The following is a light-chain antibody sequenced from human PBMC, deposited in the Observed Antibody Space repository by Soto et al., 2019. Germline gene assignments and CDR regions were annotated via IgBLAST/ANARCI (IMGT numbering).Light chain of an antibody. CDR2: EVY. CDR1: SGDIGDYNY. V-gene: IGLV2-14*01. Sequence: QSVLTQPASVSGSPGQSITIPCTGSSGDIGDYNYVSWYQQHPGEAPKLLIYEVYNGPEGVSDRFSGSKSGNTASLTISGLQTGDEGDYYCSSYSGTNTLYHIGSGTKVTVL. J-gene: IGLJ1*01. CDR3: SSYSGTNTLYH.